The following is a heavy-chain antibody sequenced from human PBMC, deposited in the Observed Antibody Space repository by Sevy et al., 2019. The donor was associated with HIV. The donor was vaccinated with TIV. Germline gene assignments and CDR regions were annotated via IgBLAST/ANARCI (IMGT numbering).Heavy chain of an antibody. Sequence: GGSLRLSCAASGFTFDDYAMHWVRQAPGKGLEWVSGISWNSGSIGYADSVKGRFTISRDNAKNSLYLQMNSLRAEDTALYYRAKDFRLVGPGPDYWGQGTLVTVSS. D-gene: IGHD1-1*01. J-gene: IGHJ4*02. V-gene: IGHV3-9*01. CDR1: GFTFDDYA. CDR2: ISWNSGSI. CDR3: AKDFRLVGPGPDY.